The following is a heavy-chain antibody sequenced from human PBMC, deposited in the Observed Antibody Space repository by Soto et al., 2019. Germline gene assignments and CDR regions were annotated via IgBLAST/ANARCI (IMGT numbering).Heavy chain of an antibody. V-gene: IGHV3-23*01. J-gene: IGHJ4*02. CDR3: AKGFEYSSSGNDY. CDR2: ISGSGGST. CDR1: GFTFSSYA. D-gene: IGHD6-6*01. Sequence: VGSLRLSCAASGFTFSSYAMSWVRQAPGKGLEWVSAISGSGGSTYYADSVKGRFTISRDNSKNTLYLQMNSLRAEDTAVYYCAKGFEYSSSGNDYWGQRTLVTVSS.